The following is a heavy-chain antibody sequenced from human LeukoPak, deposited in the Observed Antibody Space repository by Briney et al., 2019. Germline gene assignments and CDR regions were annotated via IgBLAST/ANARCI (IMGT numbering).Heavy chain of an antibody. CDR1: GFTFNSYW. Sequence: PGGSLRLSCVASGFTFNSYWMNWVRQAPGKGLEWVANIKQDGSEKYYVDSVKGRFTISRDNAENSLYLQMNSLRAEDTAIYYCAKPITISGATDAFDIWGQGTMVTVSS. V-gene: IGHV3-7*01. J-gene: IGHJ3*02. D-gene: IGHD3-3*01. CDR3: AKPITISGATDAFDI. CDR2: IKQDGSEK.